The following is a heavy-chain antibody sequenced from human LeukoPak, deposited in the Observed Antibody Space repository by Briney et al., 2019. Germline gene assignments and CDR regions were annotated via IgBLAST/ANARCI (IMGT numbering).Heavy chain of an antibody. J-gene: IGHJ4*02. CDR1: GGSISSSSYY. CDR2: IYTSGST. CDR3: ARGAGATVFDY. V-gene: IGHV4-61*02. D-gene: IGHD6-19*01. Sequence: PSETLSLTCTVSGGSISSSSYYWSWIRQPAGKGLEWIGRIYTSGSTNYNPSLKSRVTISVDTSKNQFSLKLSSVTAADTAVYYCARGAGATVFDYWGQGTLVTVSS.